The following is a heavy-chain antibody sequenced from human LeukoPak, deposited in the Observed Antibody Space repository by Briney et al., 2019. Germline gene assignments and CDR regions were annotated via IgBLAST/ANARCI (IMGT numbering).Heavy chain of an antibody. V-gene: IGHV3-64*01. CDR2: ISRSGGNT. Sequence: QAGGSLRLSCAASGFTISGSSMHWVRQAPGKGLEFVSAISRSGGNTYYANSVKGRFTISRDTSKNTLYLQVGSLRVEDMAVYYCARVGDRSGNGYSHWGQGTLVTVSS. D-gene: IGHD2-2*03. CDR1: GFTISGSS. CDR3: ARVGDRSGNGYSH. J-gene: IGHJ4*02.